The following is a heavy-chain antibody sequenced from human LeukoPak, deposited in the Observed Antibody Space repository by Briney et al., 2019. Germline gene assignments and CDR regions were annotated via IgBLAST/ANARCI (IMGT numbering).Heavy chain of an antibody. Sequence: PGGSLRLSCAASGFTFSSYAMHWVRQAPGKGLEWVAVISYDGSNKYYADSVKGRFTISRDNSRNTLYLQMNSLRAEDTAVYYCARGLVTMVRGVKSYYYYGMDVWGQGTTVTVSS. D-gene: IGHD3-10*01. J-gene: IGHJ6*02. CDR3: ARGLVTMVRGVKSYYYYGMDV. CDR1: GFTFSSYA. V-gene: IGHV3-30*04. CDR2: ISYDGSNK.